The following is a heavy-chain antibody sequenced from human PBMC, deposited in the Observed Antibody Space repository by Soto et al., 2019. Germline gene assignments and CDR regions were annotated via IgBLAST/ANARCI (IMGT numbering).Heavy chain of an antibody. J-gene: IGHJ6*02. CDR3: ARDYGSGSYYPPAYYYGMDV. D-gene: IGHD3-10*01. CDR1: GGSISRGVYD. Sequence: PSATLSLTCSVSGGSISRGVYDFIFMRPHPGKVLDFIGYIYYSGSTYYNPSLKSRVTISVDTSKNQFSLKLSSVTAADTAVYYCARDYGSGSYYPPAYYYGMDVWGQGTTVTVSS. CDR2: IYYSGST. V-gene: IGHV4-31*03.